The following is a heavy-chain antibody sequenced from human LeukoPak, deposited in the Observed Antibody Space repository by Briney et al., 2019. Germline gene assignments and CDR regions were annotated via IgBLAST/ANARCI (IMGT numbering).Heavy chain of an antibody. Sequence: SETLSLTCTVSGGSISSYYWSWIRQPPGKGLEWIGYIYYSGSTNYNPSLKSRVTISVDTSKNQFSLKLSSVAAADTAVYYCARHYHYYGSGSYGGYFDYWGQGTLVTVSS. CDR2: IYYSGST. CDR1: GGSISSYY. J-gene: IGHJ4*02. V-gene: IGHV4-59*01. CDR3: ARHYHYYGSGSYGGYFDY. D-gene: IGHD3-10*01.